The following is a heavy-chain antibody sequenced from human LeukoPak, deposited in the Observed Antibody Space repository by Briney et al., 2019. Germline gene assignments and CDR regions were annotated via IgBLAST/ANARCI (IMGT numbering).Heavy chain of an antibody. J-gene: IGHJ3*02. D-gene: IGHD2-2*01. CDR1: GFTFSSYG. CDR3: AKRVVPAAYAFDI. CDR2: IRYDGSNK. V-gene: IGHV3-30*02. Sequence: GGSLRLSCAASGFTFSSYGMHWVRQAPGKGLEWVAFIRYDGSNKYYADSVKGRFTISRDNSKNTLYLQMNSLRAEDTAVYYCAKRVVPAAYAFDIWGQGTMVTVSS.